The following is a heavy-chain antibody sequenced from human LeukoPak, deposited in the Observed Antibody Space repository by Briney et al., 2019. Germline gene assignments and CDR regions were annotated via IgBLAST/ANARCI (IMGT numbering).Heavy chain of an antibody. CDR2: IHQGGTT. V-gene: IGHV4-4*02. J-gene: IGHJ4*02. D-gene: IGHD6-13*01. Sequence: SETLSLTCAVSSDSIITNDWWNWVRQSPGKGLEWIGEIHQGGTTHYSPSLKSRITMSMDKSKNQISLRLNSVTAADTAVYYCARGDIAATGTPFDNWGQGTLVTVSS. CDR1: SDSIITNDW. CDR3: ARGDIAATGTPFDN.